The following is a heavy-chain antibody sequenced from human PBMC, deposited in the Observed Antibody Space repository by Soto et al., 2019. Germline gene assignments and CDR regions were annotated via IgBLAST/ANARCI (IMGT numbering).Heavy chain of an antibody. CDR1: GYTFTGYY. Sequence: QVQLVQSGAEVKKPGASVKVSCKASGYTFTGYYMHWVRQAPGQGLEWMGWINPNSGGTNYAQKFQGRVTMTRDTSISTAYMELSSLRSDDTAVYYCARDSRTTYYDSSGYPPDYWGQGTLVTVSS. J-gene: IGHJ4*02. CDR2: INPNSGGT. CDR3: ARDSRTTYYDSSGYPPDY. V-gene: IGHV1-2*02. D-gene: IGHD3-22*01.